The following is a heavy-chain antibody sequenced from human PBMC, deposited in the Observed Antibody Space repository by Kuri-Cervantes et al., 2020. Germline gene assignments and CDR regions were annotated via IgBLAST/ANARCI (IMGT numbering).Heavy chain of an antibody. V-gene: IGHV1-46*01. CDR2: INPSGGST. D-gene: IGHD6-13*01. CDR3: ARIAAAGYDY. CDR1: GYTFTGYY. Sequence: ASVKVSCKASGYTFTGYYMHWVRQAPGQGLEWMGIINPSGGSTSYAQKFQGRVTMTRDTSISTAYMELSRLRSDDTAVYYCARIAAAGYDYWGQGTLVTVSS. J-gene: IGHJ4*02.